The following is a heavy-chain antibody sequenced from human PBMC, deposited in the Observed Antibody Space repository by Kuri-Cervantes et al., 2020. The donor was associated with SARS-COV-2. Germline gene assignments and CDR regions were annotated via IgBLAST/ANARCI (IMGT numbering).Heavy chain of an antibody. J-gene: IGHJ4*02. CDR3: AGGYYYDSSGPVLRYYFDY. CDR2: IYTSGST. V-gene: IGHV4-61*02. CDR1: GGSISSGSYY. Sequence: SETLSLTCTVSGGSISSGSYYWSWIRQPAGKGLEWVERIYTSGSTNYNPSLKSRVTISVDTSKNQFSLKLSSVTAPDTAVYYCAGGYYYDSSGPVLRYYFDYWGQGTLVTVSS. D-gene: IGHD3-22*01.